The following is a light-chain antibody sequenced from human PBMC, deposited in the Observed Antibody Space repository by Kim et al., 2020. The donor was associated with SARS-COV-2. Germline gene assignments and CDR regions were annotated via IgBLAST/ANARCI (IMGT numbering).Light chain of an antibody. CDR3: QQYDSYWT. V-gene: IGKV1-5*03. Sequence: YASVGDRVTITCRASENIRRWLAWYQQKLGKAPNLLIYKASSLQSGVPSRFSGSGSGTEFTLTISSLQPDDFATYYCQQYDSYWTFGQGTKVDIK. CDR1: ENIRRW. J-gene: IGKJ1*01. CDR2: KAS.